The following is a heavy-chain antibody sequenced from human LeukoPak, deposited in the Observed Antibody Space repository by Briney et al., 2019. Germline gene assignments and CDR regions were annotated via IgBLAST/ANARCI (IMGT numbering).Heavy chain of an antibody. Sequence: PSETLSLTCTVSGGSISSYYWSWIRQPPGKGLEWIGYIYYSGSTNYNPSLKSRVTISVDTSKNQFSLKLSSVTAADTAVYYCAQLYSSGWYYFDYWGQGTLVTVSS. CDR1: GGSISSYY. D-gene: IGHD6-19*01. V-gene: IGHV4-59*12. J-gene: IGHJ4*02. CDR2: IYYSGST. CDR3: AQLYSSGWYYFDY.